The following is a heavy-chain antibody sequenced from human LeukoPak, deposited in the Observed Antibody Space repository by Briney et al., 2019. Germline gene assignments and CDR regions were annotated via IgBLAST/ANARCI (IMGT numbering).Heavy chain of an antibody. CDR2: INHSGST. J-gene: IGHJ4*02. CDR1: GGSFSGYY. D-gene: IGHD3-10*01. Sequence: SETLSLTCAVYGGSFSGYYWSWIRQPPGKGLEWIGEINHSGSTNYNPSLKSRVTISVDTSKNQFSLKLSSVTAADTAVYYCARSRLWFGESLSDWGQGTLVTVSS. CDR3: ARSRLWFGESLSD. V-gene: IGHV4-34*01.